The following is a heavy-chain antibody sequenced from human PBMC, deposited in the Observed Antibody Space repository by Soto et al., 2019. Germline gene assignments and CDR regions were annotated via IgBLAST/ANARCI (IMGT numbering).Heavy chain of an antibody. Sequence: EVQLVESGGGLVQPGRSLRLSCAASGFTFDDYAMHWVRQAPGKGLEWVSGISWNSGSIVYADSVKGRFTISRDNAKNSLYLQMNSLRAEDTALYYCAKDRATVTTGDFDYWGQGTLVTVSS. V-gene: IGHV3-9*01. CDR3: AKDRATVTTGDFDY. D-gene: IGHD4-17*01. CDR2: ISWNSGSI. CDR1: GFTFDDYA. J-gene: IGHJ4*02.